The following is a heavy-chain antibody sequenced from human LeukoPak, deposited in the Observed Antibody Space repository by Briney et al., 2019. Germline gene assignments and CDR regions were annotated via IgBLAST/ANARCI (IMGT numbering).Heavy chain of an antibody. CDR3: AREGFPSYY. V-gene: IGHV4-34*01. CDR1: GGSFSGFY. CDR2: ISHSGST. J-gene: IGHJ4*02. Sequence: PSETLSLTCAVYGGSFSGFYWSGIREPPGKGLEWIGEISHSGSTNYNTSVKSRVTISVDTSENQFSLKLSSVTAADTAVYYCAREGFPSYYWGQGTLVTVSS.